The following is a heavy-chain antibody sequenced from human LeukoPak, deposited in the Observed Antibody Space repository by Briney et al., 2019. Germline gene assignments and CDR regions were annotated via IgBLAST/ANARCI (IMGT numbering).Heavy chain of an antibody. CDR2: INDSGGNT. D-gene: IGHD3-10*01. CDR1: GFTFSSYA. J-gene: IGHJ4*02. Sequence: PGGSLRLSCAASGFTFSSYAMSWVRQAPGKGLEWVSLINDSGGNTYYADSVKGRFTISRDNSKNTLFLQMSSLRAEDTAVYYCAKTIAGIRGGYFDYWGQGTLVIVSS. CDR3: AKTIAGIRGGYFDY. V-gene: IGHV3-23*01.